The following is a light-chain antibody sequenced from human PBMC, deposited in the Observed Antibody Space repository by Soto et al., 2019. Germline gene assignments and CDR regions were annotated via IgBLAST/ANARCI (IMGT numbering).Light chain of an antibody. CDR2: AAS. J-gene: IGKJ2*01. CDR3: QHYNHWPYT. CDR1: QGISGN. Sequence: EVVMTQSPATLSVSPGERVTLSCRASQGISGNLAWYQQKPGQTPRLLIYAASTRATGIPARFSGTGSGTEFALTISSLQSEDFALYYCQHYNHWPYTFGQGTKLDFK. V-gene: IGKV3-15*01.